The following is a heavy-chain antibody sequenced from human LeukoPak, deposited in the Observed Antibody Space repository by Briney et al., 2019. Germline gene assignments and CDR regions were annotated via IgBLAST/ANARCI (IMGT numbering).Heavy chain of an antibody. CDR3: AREGSVTPTESYFYGMDV. D-gene: IGHD1-1*01. V-gene: IGHV1-18*01. CDR1: GYTFTAYG. J-gene: IGHJ6*02. Sequence: ASVKVSCKTSGYTFTAYGMSWVRQAPGQGLEWMGWIGGHNGDTKYAQKFQGRVIMSTDTSTNTVYMELRSLTSGDTAVYYCAREGSVTPTESYFYGMDVWGQGTTVTVSS. CDR2: IGGHNGDT.